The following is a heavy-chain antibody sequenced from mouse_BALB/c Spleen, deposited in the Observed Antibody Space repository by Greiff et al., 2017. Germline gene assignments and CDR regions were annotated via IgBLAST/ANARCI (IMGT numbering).Heavy chain of an antibody. J-gene: IGHJ3*01. CDR3: ARGGYDAWFAY. CDR1: GFTFSSYG. D-gene: IGHD2-14*01. V-gene: IGHV5-6-3*01. Sequence: DVKLVESGGGLVQPGGSLKLSCAASGFTFSSYGMSWVRQTPDKRLELVATINSNGGSTYYPDSVKGRFTISRDNAKNTLYLQMSSLKSEDTAMYYCARGGYDAWFAYWGQGTLVTVSA. CDR2: INSNGGST.